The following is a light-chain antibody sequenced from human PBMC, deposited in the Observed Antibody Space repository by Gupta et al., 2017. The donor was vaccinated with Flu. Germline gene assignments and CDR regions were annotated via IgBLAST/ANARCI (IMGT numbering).Light chain of an antibody. CDR3: MQSLRTPVT. J-gene: IGKJ5*01. Sequence: DIVMTQTPLALTVSPGEAASISCRSSEDIVRPNGNNHLDWYVQKAGQSPQLLIYLNINRASGVPDRFSGSGSGTDFTLKISRVETEDVGVYYCMQSLRTPVTFGQGTRLEI. V-gene: IGKV2-28*01. CDR1: EDIVRPNGNNH. CDR2: LNI.